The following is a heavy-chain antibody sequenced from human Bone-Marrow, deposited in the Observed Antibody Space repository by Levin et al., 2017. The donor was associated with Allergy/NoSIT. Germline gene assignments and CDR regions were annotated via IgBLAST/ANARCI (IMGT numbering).Heavy chain of an antibody. CDR2: INPNTGAT. V-gene: IGHV1-2*02. Sequence: ASVKVSCKASGNTLTGYYMHWVRQAPGQGLEWMGWINPNTGATRSAQRFQGRVTMTRDTSINTAYMELTGLTSDDPAVYYCARGGYYDILTGYQTPTDYWGQGTLVTVSS. D-gene: IGHD3-9*01. CDR1: GNTLTGYY. CDR3: ARGGYYDILTGYQTPTDY. J-gene: IGHJ4*02.